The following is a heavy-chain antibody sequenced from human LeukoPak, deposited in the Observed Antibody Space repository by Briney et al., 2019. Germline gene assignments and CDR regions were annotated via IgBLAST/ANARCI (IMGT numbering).Heavy chain of an antibody. CDR1: GYTFTSYG. J-gene: IGHJ6*03. V-gene: IGHV1-18*01. CDR3: ARGGGKVVPAAISYYYYYMDV. Sequence: ASVKVSCKASGYTFTSYGISWVRQAPGQGLEWMGWISAYNGNTNYAQKLQGRVTMTTDTSTSTAYMELRSLRSEDTAVYYCARGGGKVVPAAISYYYYYMDVWGKGTTVTVSS. CDR2: ISAYNGNT. D-gene: IGHD2-2*01.